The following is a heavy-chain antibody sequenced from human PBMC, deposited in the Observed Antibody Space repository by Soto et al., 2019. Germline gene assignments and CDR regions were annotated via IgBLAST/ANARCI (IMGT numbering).Heavy chain of an antibody. CDR1: GDSITTNY. CDR2: IYYSENT. Sequence: QVQLQESGPALVKTSETLSLTCTVSGDSITTNYWSWLRQPPGKGLEWIGYIYYSENTNYSPSLTSRAHISLESSKTQLSLKLTSVNAADTAVYYCASARHTVNWYFDLWGRGTLVTVSS. CDR3: ASARHTVNWYFDL. D-gene: IGHD3-16*02. V-gene: IGHV4-59*01. J-gene: IGHJ2*01.